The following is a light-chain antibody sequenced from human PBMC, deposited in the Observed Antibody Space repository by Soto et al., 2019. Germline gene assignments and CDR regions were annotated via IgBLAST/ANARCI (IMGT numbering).Light chain of an antibody. Sequence: DIQMTQSPSSLSASVGDTVTITCRASQNIDYYLNWYQQKPGKAPKLLVYFSSTLQGGVPSRISGSGSGTDFTLTIGGLQPEDFATYYCQQSHRTPRTFGQGTKVDIK. J-gene: IGKJ1*01. CDR3: QQSHRTPRT. V-gene: IGKV1-39*01. CDR2: FSS. CDR1: QNIDYY.